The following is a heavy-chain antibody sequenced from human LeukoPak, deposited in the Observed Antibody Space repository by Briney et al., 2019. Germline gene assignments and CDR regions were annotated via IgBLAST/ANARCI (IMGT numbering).Heavy chain of an antibody. CDR1: GYTFISYY. J-gene: IGHJ4*02. CDR2: INPSGGTT. V-gene: IGHV1-46*01. D-gene: IGHD3-9*01. CDR3: ARGVLTGYIPHDY. Sequence: ASVKVSCKASGYTFISYYMHWVRQAPGQGLEWMGVINPSGGTTTYAQKFQGRVTTTRDTSTSTVYMELSSLRSEDTAVYRCARGVLTGYIPHDYWGQGTLVTVSS.